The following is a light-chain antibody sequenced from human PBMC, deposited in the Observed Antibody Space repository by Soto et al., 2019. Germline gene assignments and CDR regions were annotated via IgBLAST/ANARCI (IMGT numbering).Light chain of an antibody. CDR1: SSDVGGYNY. Sequence: QSALTQPASVSGSPGQSITISCTGTSSDVGGYNYVSWYQQHPGKVPKLIIYDVNNRPSGVSNRFSGSKSDNTASLTISGLQAEDEADYYCSSYTFSTSTRAFGGGTQLTVL. CDR3: SSYTFSTSTRA. J-gene: IGLJ2*01. CDR2: DVN. V-gene: IGLV2-14*01.